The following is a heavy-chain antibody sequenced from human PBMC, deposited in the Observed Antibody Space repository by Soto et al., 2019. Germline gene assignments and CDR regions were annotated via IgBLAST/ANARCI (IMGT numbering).Heavy chain of an antibody. CDR3: SKAPITGRFRYGMDV. CDR2: ISYDGSNK. J-gene: IGHJ6*02. V-gene: IGHV3-30-3*01. Sequence: PGGSLRLSCAASGFTFSSYAVHWVRQAPGKGLEWVAVISYDGSNKYYADSVEGRFTISRDNSKNTLYLQMNSLRAEDTAVYYCSKAPITGRFRYGMDVWGQGTTVTVSS. D-gene: IGHD1-20*01. CDR1: GFTFSSYA.